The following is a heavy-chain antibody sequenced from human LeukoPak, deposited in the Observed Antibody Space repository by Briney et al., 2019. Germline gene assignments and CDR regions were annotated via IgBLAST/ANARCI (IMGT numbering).Heavy chain of an antibody. Sequence: ASVKVSCQTSGYNFKTHAVSWVRQVPGQGLEWMGWISGYNGKTAFAQKFQGRVTLTTDTSTSTAYMELRSLRSDDTAVYYCARAIQLWTDMVDYWGQGTLVTVSS. V-gene: IGHV1-18*01. CDR1: GYNFKTHA. D-gene: IGHD5-18*01. CDR3: ARAIQLWTDMVDY. CDR2: ISGYNGKT. J-gene: IGHJ4*02.